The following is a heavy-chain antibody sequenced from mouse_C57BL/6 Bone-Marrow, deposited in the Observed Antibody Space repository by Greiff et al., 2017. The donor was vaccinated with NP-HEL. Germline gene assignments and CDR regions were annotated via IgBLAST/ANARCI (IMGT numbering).Heavy chain of an antibody. CDR1: GYSITSGYY. CDR3: ARVYYGSSYEFAY. CDR2: ISYDGSN. Sequence: EVQLVESGPGLVKPSQSLSLTCSVTGYSITSGYYWNWIRQFPGNKLEWMGYISYDGSNNYNPSLKNRISITRDTSKNQFFLKLNSVTTEDTATYYCARVYYGSSYEFAYWGQGTLVTVSA. J-gene: IGHJ3*01. V-gene: IGHV3-6*01. D-gene: IGHD1-1*01.